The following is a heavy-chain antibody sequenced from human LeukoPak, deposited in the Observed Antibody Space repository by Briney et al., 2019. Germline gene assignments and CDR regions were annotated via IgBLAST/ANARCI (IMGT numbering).Heavy chain of an antibody. J-gene: IGHJ3*02. CDR1: GYTLTELS. V-gene: IGHV1-24*01. CDR2: FDPEDGET. CDR3: ATRAEYDFLPYAFDI. Sequence: ASVKVSCKVSGYTLTELSMHWVRQAPGKGLEWMGGFDPEDGETIYAQKFQGRVTMTEDTSTDTAYMELSSLRSEDTAVYYCATRAEYDFLPYAFDIWGQGTMVTVSS. D-gene: IGHD3-3*01.